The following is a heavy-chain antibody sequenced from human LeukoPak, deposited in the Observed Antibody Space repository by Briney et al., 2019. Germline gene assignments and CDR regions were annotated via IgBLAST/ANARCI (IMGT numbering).Heavy chain of an antibody. CDR1: GYSISSGYY. D-gene: IGHD3-10*01. J-gene: IGHJ4*02. Sequence: PSETLSLTXAVSGYSISSGYYWGWIRQPPGKGLEWIGSIYHSGSTYYNPSLKSRVTISVDTSKNQFSLKLSSVTAADTAVYYCARRGSGDYWGPGTLVTVSS. CDR3: ARRGSGDY. CDR2: IYHSGST. V-gene: IGHV4-38-2*01.